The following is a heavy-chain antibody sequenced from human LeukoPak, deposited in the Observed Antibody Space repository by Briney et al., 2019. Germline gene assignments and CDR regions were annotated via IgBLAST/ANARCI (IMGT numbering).Heavy chain of an antibody. J-gene: IGHJ4*02. CDR2: ISYDGSNK. D-gene: IGHD1-26*01. V-gene: IGHV3-30*04. CDR1: GFTFSSYA. Sequence: PGRSLRLSCAASGFTFSSYAMHWVRQAPGKGLEWVAVISYDGSNKYYADSVKGRFTISRDNSKNTLYLQMNSLRAEDTAVYYCAKDQRDGSNFDYWGQGTLVTVSS. CDR3: AKDQRDGSNFDY.